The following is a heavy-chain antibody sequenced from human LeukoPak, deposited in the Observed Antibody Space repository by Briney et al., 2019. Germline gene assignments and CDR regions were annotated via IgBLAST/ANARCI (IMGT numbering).Heavy chain of an antibody. J-gene: IGHJ6*02. V-gene: IGHV3-21*01. CDR2: ISSSSSYI. Sequence: GGSLSLSCAASGFTFSSYSMNWVRQAPGKGLEWVSSISSSSSYIYYADSVKGRFTISRDNAKNSLYLQMNSLRAEDTAVYYCAREMVYATSYYYYGMDVWGQGTTVSVSS. CDR1: GFTFSSYS. D-gene: IGHD2-8*01. CDR3: AREMVYATSYYYYGMDV.